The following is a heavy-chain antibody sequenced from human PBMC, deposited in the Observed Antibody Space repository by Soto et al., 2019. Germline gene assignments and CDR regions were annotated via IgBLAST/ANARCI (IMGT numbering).Heavy chain of an antibody. CDR2: MNPNSGNT. J-gene: IGHJ4*02. CDR1: GYTFTSYD. Sequence: EASVKVSCKASGYTFTSYDINWVRQATGQGLEWMGWMNPNSGNTGYAQKFQGRVTMTRNTSISTAYMELSSLRSEDTAVYYCARGLFINYEILTGYVPPAYWGQGTLVTVSS. D-gene: IGHD3-9*01. V-gene: IGHV1-8*01. CDR3: ARGLFINYEILTGYVPPAY.